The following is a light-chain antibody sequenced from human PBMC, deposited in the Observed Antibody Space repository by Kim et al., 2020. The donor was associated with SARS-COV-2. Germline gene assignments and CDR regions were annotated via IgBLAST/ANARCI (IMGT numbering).Light chain of an antibody. CDR1: SLRSYY. V-gene: IGLV3-19*01. CDR3: QSRDSGGNVL. J-gene: IGLJ2*01. CDR2: GRN. Sequence: SSELTQDPAVSVALGQTVRITCQGDSLRSYYATWYQQRPRQAPVLVIYGRNNRPSGIPDRFSGSSSENTASLTISGAQAEDEADFYRQSRDSGGNVLFGGGTQLTVL.